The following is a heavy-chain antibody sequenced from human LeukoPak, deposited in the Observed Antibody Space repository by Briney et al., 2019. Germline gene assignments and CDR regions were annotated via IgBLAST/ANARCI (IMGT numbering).Heavy chain of an antibody. D-gene: IGHD3-10*01. J-gene: IGHJ6*03. CDR1: GGSINSTDYY. V-gene: IGHV4-61*02. CDR3: ARDSFAGGYHYYLDV. CDR2: IYSTGIT. Sequence: SQTLSLTCTVSGGSINSTDYYWSWVRQAAGKGPEWIGRIYSTGITKYNPSLKSRVIISVDTSKNQFTLKLNSVTAADTAVYYCARDSFAGGYHYYLDVWGKGTTVTVSS.